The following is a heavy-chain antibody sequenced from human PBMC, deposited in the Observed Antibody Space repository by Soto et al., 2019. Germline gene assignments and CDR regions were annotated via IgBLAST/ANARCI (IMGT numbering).Heavy chain of an antibody. Sequence: GGSLRLSCAASGSTFADYAMHWVRQAPGKGLEWVSGISWNSGSIGYADSVKGRFTISRDNAKNSLYLQMNSLRAEDTALYYCAKADRYYDFWSGYYTSLFDYWGQGTLVTVSS. CDR1: GSTFADYA. J-gene: IGHJ4*02. D-gene: IGHD3-3*01. CDR2: ISWNSGSI. V-gene: IGHV3-9*01. CDR3: AKADRYYDFWSGYYTSLFDY.